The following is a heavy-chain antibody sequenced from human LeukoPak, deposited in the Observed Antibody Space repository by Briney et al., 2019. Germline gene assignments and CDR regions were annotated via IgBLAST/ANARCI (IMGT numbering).Heavy chain of an antibody. CDR2: IYYSGST. CDR1: GGSISSSSYY. J-gene: IGHJ5*02. Sequence: SETLSLTCTVSGGSISSSSYYWGWIRQPPGKGLEWIGSIYYSGSTYYNPSLKSRVTMSVDTSKNQFSLKLSSVTAADTAVYYCARDRELNGDYVLGANWFDPWGQGTLVTVSS. V-gene: IGHV4-39*07. D-gene: IGHD4-17*01. CDR3: ARDRELNGDYVLGANWFDP.